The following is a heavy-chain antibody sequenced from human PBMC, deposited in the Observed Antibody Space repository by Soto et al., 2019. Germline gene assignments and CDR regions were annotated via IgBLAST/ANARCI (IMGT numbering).Heavy chain of an antibody. CDR1: GFTFSSYA. V-gene: IGHV3-30-3*01. Sequence: GGSLRLSCAASGFTFSSYAMHWVRQAPGKGLEWVAIISYDGSNKYYADSVKGRFTISRDNSKNTLYLQMNSLRAEDTAVYYCSRDYYGSGSYHDYWGQGALVTVSS. CDR2: ISYDGSNK. CDR3: SRDYYGSGSYHDY. D-gene: IGHD3-10*01. J-gene: IGHJ4*02.